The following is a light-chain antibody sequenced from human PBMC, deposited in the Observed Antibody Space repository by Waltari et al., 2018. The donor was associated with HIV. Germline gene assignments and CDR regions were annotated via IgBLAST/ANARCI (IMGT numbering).Light chain of an antibody. V-gene: IGKV3-11*01. CDR2: DAI. CDR1: ESVGKY. CDR3: QQRDSWPRGIT. J-gene: IGKJ5*01. Sequence: EIVLTQSPATLSLSPGERASLSCRASESVGKYVAWYQQKSGQVPRLLSYDAIERAAGIPARFSGSGSGTDFSLTISSLEPEDFAVYYCQQRDSWPRGITFGQGTRLEIK.